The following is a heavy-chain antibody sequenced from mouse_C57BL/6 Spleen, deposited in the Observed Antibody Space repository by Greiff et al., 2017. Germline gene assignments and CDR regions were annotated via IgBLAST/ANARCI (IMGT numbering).Heavy chain of an antibody. J-gene: IGHJ2*01. V-gene: IGHV1-74*01. D-gene: IGHD2-4*01. CDR1: GYTFTSYW. Sequence: VQLQQPGAELVKPGASVKVSCKASGYTFTSYWMHWVKQRPGQGLEWIGRIHPSDSDTNYNQKFKGKATLTVDKSSSTAYMQLSSLTSEDSAVYYCAMGGHDYDDYFDYWGQGTTLTVSS. CDR3: AMGGHDYDDYFDY. CDR2: IHPSDSDT.